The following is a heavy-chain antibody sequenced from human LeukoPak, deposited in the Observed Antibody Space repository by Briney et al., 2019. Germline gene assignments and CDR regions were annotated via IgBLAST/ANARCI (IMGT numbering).Heavy chain of an antibody. Sequence: SQTLSLTCVVSGGSVSGGGYSWSWIRQPPGKGLEWIGYIYHSGSTYYNPSLKSRVTISVDRSKNQFSLKLSSVTAADTAVYYYAAGYSSSWFDNWGQGTLVTVSS. CDR2: IYHSGST. CDR3: AAGYSSSWFDN. CDR1: GGSVSGGGYS. D-gene: IGHD6-13*01. J-gene: IGHJ5*02. V-gene: IGHV4-30-2*01.